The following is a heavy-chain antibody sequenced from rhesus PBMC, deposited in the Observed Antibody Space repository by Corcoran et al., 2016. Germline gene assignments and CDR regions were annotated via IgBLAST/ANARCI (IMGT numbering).Heavy chain of an antibody. CDR3: ARDGSRAGFDY. V-gene: IGHV4-122*02. CDR1: GGSISSGYYY. D-gene: IGHD6-31*01. Sequence: QVQLQESGPGLVKPSETLSLTCAVSGGSISSGYYYWSWIRQPPGKGLEWIGYITYSGSTSYNPSLKSGVSSSRDTSKNQFSLKLSSVTAADTAVYYCARDGSRAGFDYWGQGVLVTVSS. J-gene: IGHJ4*01. CDR2: ITYSGST.